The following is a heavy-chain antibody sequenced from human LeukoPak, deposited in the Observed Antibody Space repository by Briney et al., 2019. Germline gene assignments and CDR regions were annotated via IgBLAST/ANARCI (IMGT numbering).Heavy chain of an antibody. D-gene: IGHD2-15*01. CDR1: GFTFSSYG. J-gene: IGHJ4*02. CDR2: IWYDGSNK. V-gene: IGHV3-30*19. Sequence: GGSLRLSCAASGFTFSSYGMHWVRQAPGKGLEWVAVIWYDGSNKYYADSVKGRFTISRDNSKNTLCLQMNSLRAEDTAVYYCAREVVVAATPLFDYWGQGTLVTVSS. CDR3: AREVVVAATPLFDY.